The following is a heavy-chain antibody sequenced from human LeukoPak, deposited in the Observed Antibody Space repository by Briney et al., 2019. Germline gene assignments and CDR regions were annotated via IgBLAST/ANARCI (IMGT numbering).Heavy chain of an antibody. D-gene: IGHD2-2*02. CDR3: ARDQRLQAIIASAGLDY. CDR2: ISRTGSPI. V-gene: IGHV3-11*04. Sequence: GGSLRLSCAASGFTLGDYYMAWIRQAPGKGLEWVSYISRTGSPIYHADSVKGRFTISRDNAKNSLYLQMNSLRAEDTDVYYCARDQRLQAIIASAGLDYWGRGTLVTVSS. CDR1: GFTLGDYY. J-gene: IGHJ4*02.